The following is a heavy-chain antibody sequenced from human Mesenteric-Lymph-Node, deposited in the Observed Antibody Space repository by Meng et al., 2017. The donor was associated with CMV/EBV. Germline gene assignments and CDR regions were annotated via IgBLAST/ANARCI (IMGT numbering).Heavy chain of an antibody. V-gene: IGHV4-61*01. J-gene: IGHJ6*02. Sequence: SETLSLTCTVSGGSVSSGSYYWSWIRQPPGKGLEWIGYIYYSGSTNYNPSLKSRVTISVDTSKNQFSLKLSSVIAADTAVYYCARDKGGGDYYGMDVWGQGTTVTVSS. CDR2: IYYSGST. CDR1: GGSVSSGSYY. CDR3: ARDKGGGDYYGMDV. D-gene: IGHD3-16*01.